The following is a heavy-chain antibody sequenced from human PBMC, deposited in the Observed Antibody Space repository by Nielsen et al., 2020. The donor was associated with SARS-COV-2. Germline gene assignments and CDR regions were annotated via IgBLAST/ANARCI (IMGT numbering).Heavy chain of an antibody. D-gene: IGHD6-19*01. V-gene: IGHV1-69*13. J-gene: IGHJ6*02. CDR3: ARDLVTSSGWRLDYYGMDV. CDR1: GGTFSSYA. CDR2: IIPIFGTA. Sequence: SVKVSCKASGGTFSSYAISWVRQAPGQGLERMGGIIPIFGTANYAQKFQGRVTITADESTSTAYMELSSLRSEDTAVYYCARDLVTSSGWRLDYYGMDVWGQGTTVTVSS.